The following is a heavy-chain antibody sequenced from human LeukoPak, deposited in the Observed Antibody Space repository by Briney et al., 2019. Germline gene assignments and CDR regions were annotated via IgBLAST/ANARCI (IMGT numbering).Heavy chain of an antibody. CDR3: TTTPKYYYGSGSPLPPFDY. V-gene: IGHV3-15*01. D-gene: IGHD3-10*01. CDR1: GFTFSNAW. J-gene: IGHJ4*02. CDR2: IKSKTDGGPT. Sequence: GSLRLSCAASGFTFSNAWMSWVRQAPGKGLEWVGRIKSKTDGGPTDYAAPVKGRFTISRDDSKNTLYLQMNSLKTEDTAVYFCTTTPKYYYGSGSPLPPFDYWGQGTLVTVSS.